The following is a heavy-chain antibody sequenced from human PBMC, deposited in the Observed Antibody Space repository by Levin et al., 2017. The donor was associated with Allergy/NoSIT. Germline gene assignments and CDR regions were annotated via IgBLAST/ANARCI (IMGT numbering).Heavy chain of an antibody. V-gene: IGHV3-49*03. CDR2: IRSKAYGGTT. CDR3: TRDSSGWFGDYYYYYMDV. J-gene: IGHJ6*03. CDR1: GFTFGDYA. Sequence: GESLKISCTASGFTFGDYAKSWFRQAPGKGLEWVGFIRSKAYGGTTEYAASVKGRFTISRDDSKSIAYLQMNSLKTEDTAVYYCTRDSSGWFGDYYYYYMDVWGKGTTVTVSS. D-gene: IGHD6-19*01.